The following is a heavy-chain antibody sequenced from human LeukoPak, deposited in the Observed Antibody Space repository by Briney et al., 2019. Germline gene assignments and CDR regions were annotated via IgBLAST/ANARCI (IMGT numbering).Heavy chain of an antibody. Sequence: ASVKVSCKASGYTFTSYGISWVRQAPGQGLEWMGWISAYNGNTNYARKLQGRVTMTTDTSTSTAYMELRSLRSDDTAVYYCARDLVSHPNTDGSGSSQPFDPWGQGTLVTVSS. CDR3: ARDLVSHPNTDGSGSSQPFDP. CDR2: ISAYNGNT. D-gene: IGHD3-10*01. V-gene: IGHV1-18*01. CDR1: GYTFTSYG. J-gene: IGHJ5*02.